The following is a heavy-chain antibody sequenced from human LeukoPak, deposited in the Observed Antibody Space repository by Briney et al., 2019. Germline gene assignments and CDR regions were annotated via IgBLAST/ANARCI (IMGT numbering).Heavy chain of an antibody. CDR3: ARDVGSGLLYFDY. D-gene: IGHD5-12*01. CDR2: IIPILGIA. J-gene: IGHJ4*02. Sequence: ASVKVSCKASGGTFSSYAISWVRQAPGQGLEWMGRIIPILGIANYAQKFQGRVTITADKSTSTAYMELSSLRSEDTAVYYCARDVGSGLLYFDYWGQGTLVTVSS. CDR1: GGTFSSYA. V-gene: IGHV1-69*04.